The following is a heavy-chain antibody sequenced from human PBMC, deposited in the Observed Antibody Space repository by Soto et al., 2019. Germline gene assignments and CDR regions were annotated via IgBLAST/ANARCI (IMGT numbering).Heavy chain of an antibody. Sequence: PSETLSLTCTVSGGSISSGGYYWSWIRQHPGKGLEWIGYIYHSGSTYYNPSLKSRVTISVDTSKNQFSLKLSSVTAADTAVYYCARVNEVTMIQHWGQGTLVTVSS. CDR3: ARVNEVTMIQH. V-gene: IGHV4-31*03. CDR1: GGSISSGGYY. J-gene: IGHJ1*01. D-gene: IGHD3-22*01. CDR2: IYHSGST.